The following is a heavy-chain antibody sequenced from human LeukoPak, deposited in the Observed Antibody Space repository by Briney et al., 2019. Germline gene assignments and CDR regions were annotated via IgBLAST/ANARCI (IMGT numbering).Heavy chain of an antibody. J-gene: IGHJ4*02. D-gene: IGHD2-21*02. CDR1: RFTFSMRG. CDR2: ISYSDGST. CDR3: ARGYCGGDCYYPLYFDS. Sequence: GGSLRPSCAASRFTFSMRGMSWVGQAPGKGLEWVSVISYSDGSTYYADSVKGRFTISRDNAQNSLYLQMNSLRAEDTAVYYCARGYCGGDCYYPLYFDSWGQGTLVTVSS. V-gene: IGHV3-23*01.